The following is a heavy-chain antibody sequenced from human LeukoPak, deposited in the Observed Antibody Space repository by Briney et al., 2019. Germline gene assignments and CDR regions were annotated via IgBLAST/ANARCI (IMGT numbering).Heavy chain of an antibody. CDR2: IYYSGST. Sequence: SETLSLTCTVSGGSISSSYYYWGWIRQPPGKGLEWIGSIYYSGSTNYNPSLKSRVTISVDTSKNQFSLKLSSVTAADTAVYYCAKQLGYCSDGSCYFPYWGQGTLVTVSS. CDR3: AKQLGYCSDGSCYFPY. D-gene: IGHD2-15*01. V-gene: IGHV4-39*07. J-gene: IGHJ4*02. CDR1: GGSISSSYYY.